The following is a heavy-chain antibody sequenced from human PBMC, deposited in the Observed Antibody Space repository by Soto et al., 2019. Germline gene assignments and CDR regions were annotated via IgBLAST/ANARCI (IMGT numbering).Heavy chain of an antibody. J-gene: IGHJ6*02. V-gene: IGHV4-59*01. D-gene: IGHD3-10*01. Sequence: SETLSLTCTVSGGSISSYYWSWIRQPPGKGLEWIGYIYYSGSTNYNPSLRSRVTISVDTSKNQFSLKLSSVTAADTAVYYCASSSGSHYYYYGMDVWGQGTTVTVSS. CDR2: IYYSGST. CDR1: GGSISSYY. CDR3: ASSSGSHYYYYGMDV.